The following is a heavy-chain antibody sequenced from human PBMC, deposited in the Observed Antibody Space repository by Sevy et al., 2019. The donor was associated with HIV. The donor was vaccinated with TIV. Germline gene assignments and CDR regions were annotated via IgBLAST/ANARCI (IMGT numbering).Heavy chain of an antibody. CDR1: GYSFTGFY. V-gene: IGHV1-2*02. CDR3: VRGYFGSGSYRLLY. Sequence: ASVKVYCKASGYSFTGFYIDWMRQAPGQGLEWMGWINPNNGDAKYAQKYQGRVTMTRDTSATTTYMELTSLRSDDTVMYYCVRGYFGSGSYRLLYWGQGAPVTVSS. D-gene: IGHD3-10*01. CDR2: INPNNGDA. J-gene: IGHJ4*02.